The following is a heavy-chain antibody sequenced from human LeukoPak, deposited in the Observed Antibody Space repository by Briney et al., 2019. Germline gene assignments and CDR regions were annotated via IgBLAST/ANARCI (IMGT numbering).Heavy chain of an antibody. D-gene: IGHD3-3*01. Sequence: PSETLSLTCTVSGGSISGTYYWSWIRQPPGKGLEWIGYIYYTGTTDSNPSLKSRVTISVDTSKNQFSLKLSSVTAADTAVYYCARVPRITIFGVVIDNYYYYGMDVWGQGTTVTVSS. V-gene: IGHV4-59*12. CDR2: IYYTGTT. CDR1: GGSISGTYY. CDR3: ARVPRITIFGVVIDNYYYYGMDV. J-gene: IGHJ6*02.